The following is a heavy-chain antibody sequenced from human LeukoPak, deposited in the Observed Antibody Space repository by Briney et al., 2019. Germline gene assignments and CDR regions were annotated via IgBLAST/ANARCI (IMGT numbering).Heavy chain of an antibody. CDR1: GFTFSSYA. J-gene: IGHJ4*02. CDR3: AKGITGTLDY. CDR2: ISYDGSNK. V-gene: IGHV3-30-3*01. D-gene: IGHD1-20*01. Sequence: PGGSLRFSCAASGFTFSSYAMHWVRQAPVKALEWVAVISYDGSNKYYADSVKGRFTISRDNSKNTLYLQMNSLRAEDTAVYYCAKGITGTLDYWGQGTLVTVSS.